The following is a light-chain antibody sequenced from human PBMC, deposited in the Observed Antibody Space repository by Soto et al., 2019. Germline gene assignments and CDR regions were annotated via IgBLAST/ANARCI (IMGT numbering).Light chain of an antibody. V-gene: IGKV1-5*01. CDR3: QHYNMYSPWT. J-gene: IGKJ1*01. CDR2: EAS. Sequence: THTHSTESASVDASVSIACRVHQINRNWLAWYQQKPGKAPNPLIYEASSLKSGVPARFSGSGSGTEFTLTISSLQPDDFATYYCQHYNMYSPWTFGQGTKVEIK. CDR1: QINRNW.